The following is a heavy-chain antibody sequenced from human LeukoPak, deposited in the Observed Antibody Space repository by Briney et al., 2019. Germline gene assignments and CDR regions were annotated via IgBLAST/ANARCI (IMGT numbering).Heavy chain of an antibody. Sequence: PGGSLRLSCADSGFTFSSYWMHWVRQVPGKGLVWVARINPGGSSITYADSVKGRFTISRDNAKNSVYLQMNSLSAGDTAVYYCARGGGYDSGYPRYFDLWGRGTLVTVSS. J-gene: IGHJ2*01. CDR3: ARGGGYDSGYPRYFDL. D-gene: IGHD3-9*01. V-gene: IGHV3-74*01. CDR2: INPGGSSI. CDR1: GFTFSSYW.